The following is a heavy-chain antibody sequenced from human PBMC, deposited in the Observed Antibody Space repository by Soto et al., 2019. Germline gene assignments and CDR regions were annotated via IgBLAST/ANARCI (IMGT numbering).Heavy chain of an antibody. CDR1: GGTFSSYA. V-gene: IGHV1-69*06. CDR3: ASSSTSWNWFDP. J-gene: IGHJ5*02. CDR2: IIPIFGTA. Sequence: SVKVSCKASGGTFSSYAISWVRQAPGQGLEWMGGIIPIFGTANYAQKFQGRVTITADTSTDTAYMELSSLRSEDTAVYYCASSSTSWNWFDPWGQGTLVTVSS. D-gene: IGHD2-2*01.